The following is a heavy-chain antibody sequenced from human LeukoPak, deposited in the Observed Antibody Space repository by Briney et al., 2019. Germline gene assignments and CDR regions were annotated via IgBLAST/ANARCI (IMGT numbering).Heavy chain of an antibody. CDR2: ISGSGGST. J-gene: IGHJ4*02. CDR1: GFTFSSYG. Sequence: PGGTLRLSCAASGFTFSSYGMSWVRQAPGKGLEWVSAISGSGGSTYYTDSVKGRFIISRDNSKNTLYLQMNSLRAEDTAVYYCAKDLGRQVLLWFGELSPFDYWGQGTLVTVSS. V-gene: IGHV3-23*01. D-gene: IGHD3-10*01. CDR3: AKDLGRQVLLWFGELSPFDY.